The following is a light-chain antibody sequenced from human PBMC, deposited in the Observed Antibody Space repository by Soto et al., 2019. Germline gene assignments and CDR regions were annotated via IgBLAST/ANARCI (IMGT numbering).Light chain of an antibody. Sequence: QSALTQPASVSGSPGQSITISCTGTSSDVGGYNYVSWYQQHPGKAPKLMIYEVSNRPSGVSNRFSGSKSGNTASLNTSGLQAEDEADYYCSSYTSSSIDYVFGTGTKLTVL. CDR3: SSYTSSSIDYV. CDR2: EVS. J-gene: IGLJ1*01. V-gene: IGLV2-14*01. CDR1: SSDVGGYNY.